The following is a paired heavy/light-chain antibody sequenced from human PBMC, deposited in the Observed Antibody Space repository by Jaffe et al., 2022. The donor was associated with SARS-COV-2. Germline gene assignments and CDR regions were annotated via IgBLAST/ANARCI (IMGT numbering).Heavy chain of an antibody. J-gene: IGHJ4*02. CDR1: GDSIRSFTHY. Sequence: QIQLQESGPGLVMPSETLSLICSVSGDSIRSFTHYWGWVRQPPGKGLEYIGVMYYSGSTYKYNPSLKSRATISVDTSTNQLSLRLTSVTAADTAVYYCARQRAGGRYYFDLWGQGALVTVSS. V-gene: IGHV4-39*01. D-gene: IGHD2-8*01. CDR3: ARQRAGGRYYFDL. CDR2: MYYSGST.
Light chain of an antibody. CDR1: SSNIGEGYA. V-gene: IGLV1-40*01. CDR3: QSYDSSLYASI. CDR2: DNT. J-gene: IGLJ2*01. Sequence: QYVLTQPPSVSGAPGQRVTISCTGGSSNIGEGYAVHWYQQLPGTAPKLLIYDNTNRPSGVPDRFSASKSGSSASLDISGLQAGDEADYYCQSYDSSLYASIFGGGTKLTVL.